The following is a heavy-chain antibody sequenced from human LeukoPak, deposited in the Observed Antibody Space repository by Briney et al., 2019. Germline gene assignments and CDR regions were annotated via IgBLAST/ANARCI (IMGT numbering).Heavy chain of an antibody. CDR3: ARGVVACPN. Sequence: ASVKVSCKAFGYKLTDNWIHWVRQAPGQGLEWMGWINTKTGATNLAQKFQGRVTMTRDTSVNTAYIEVSRLTSDDTAVYFCARGVVACPNWGQGTLVTVSS. CDR1: GYKLTDNW. J-gene: IGHJ4*02. D-gene: IGHD2-15*01. V-gene: IGHV1-2*02. CDR2: INTKTGAT.